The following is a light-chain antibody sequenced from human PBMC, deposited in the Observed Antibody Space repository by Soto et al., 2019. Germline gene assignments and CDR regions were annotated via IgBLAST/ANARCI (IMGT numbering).Light chain of an antibody. CDR2: EVS. CDR3: ISYTTTGALV. CDR1: IYDVGAYHY. V-gene: IGLV2-14*01. J-gene: IGLJ2*01. Sequence: QSVLTQPASVSGSPGQSITISCTGTIYDVGAYHYVSWYQQFPGKAPKLILYEVSNRPSGISNRFSGFRSGSTASLTVSGIQPEDDAHYYCISYTTTGALVFGGGTKVTVL.